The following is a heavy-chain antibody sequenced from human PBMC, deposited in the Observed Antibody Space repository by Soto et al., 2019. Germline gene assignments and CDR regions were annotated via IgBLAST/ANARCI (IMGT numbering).Heavy chain of an antibody. CDR2: ISGSGDST. CDR3: AKALYGGFTY. Sequence: EVRLLESGGGLVQPGGPLSLSFAASGSTFSVYAMSWVGQAPGRGWDWVSGISGSGDSTHYADSVKGRFTVSRDNSKSMLYLQTNSLRAEDTAIYYCAKALYGGFTYWGQGTLVTVSS. V-gene: IGHV3-23*01. D-gene: IGHD3-10*01. CDR1: GSTFSVYA. J-gene: IGHJ4*02.